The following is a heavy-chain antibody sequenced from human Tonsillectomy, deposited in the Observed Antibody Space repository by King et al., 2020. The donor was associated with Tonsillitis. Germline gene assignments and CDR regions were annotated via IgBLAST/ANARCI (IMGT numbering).Heavy chain of an antibody. J-gene: IGHJ3*02. D-gene: IGHD3-16*01. CDR1: GGSISGYY. Sequence: QLQESGPGLVKPSETLSVTCTVSGGSISGYYWSWIRQSAGKGLEWIGRLYSSGSTNYNPSLRSRVTMSLDTAKNQFSLNLKSVTAADTAVYYCATVPEDASLIAENDAFEIWGQGTRVTVSS. CDR3: ATVPEDASLIAENDAFEI. V-gene: IGHV4-4*07. CDR2: LYSSGST.